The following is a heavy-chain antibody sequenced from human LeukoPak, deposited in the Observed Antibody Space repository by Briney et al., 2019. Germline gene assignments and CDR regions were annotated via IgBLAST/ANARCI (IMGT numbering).Heavy chain of an antibody. V-gene: IGHV4-31*03. CDR1: GGSVSSGRFY. J-gene: IGHJ3*02. CDR3: ARGGNIYGADAFDI. Sequence: PSETLSLTFSVSGGSVSSGRFYWNWIRQHPGKGLEWIGYIYYSGRTHYNPSLKSRLSISLDTSESQFSLRLTSATAADTAVYYCARGGNIYGADAFDIWGQGTMVTVSS. D-gene: IGHD5-18*01. CDR2: IYYSGRT.